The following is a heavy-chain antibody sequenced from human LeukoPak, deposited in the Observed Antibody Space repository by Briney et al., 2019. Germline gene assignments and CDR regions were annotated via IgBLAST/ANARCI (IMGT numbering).Heavy chain of an antibody. CDR2: FDPEDGET. V-gene: IGHV1-24*01. CDR1: GYTLTELS. Sequence: ASVKVSCKVSGYTLTELSMHWVRQAPGKGLEWMGGFDPEDGETIYAQKFQGRVTMTEDTSTDTAYMELSSLRSEDTAVYYCATFPRGYSGYDFSPYFDYWGQGTLVTVSS. CDR3: ATFPRGYSGYDFSPYFDY. J-gene: IGHJ4*02. D-gene: IGHD5-12*01.